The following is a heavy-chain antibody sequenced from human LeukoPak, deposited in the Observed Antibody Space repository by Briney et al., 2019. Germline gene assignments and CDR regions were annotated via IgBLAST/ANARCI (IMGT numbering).Heavy chain of an antibody. Sequence: GGSLRLSCKASGFTFKYAWMRWLRKAPGKGLKGVGRIKSKTDGGTTDYAAPVKGRLTISRDDSKNTVYLQMDSLKSEDTAVYCCSTDEYNWSFSSGFDNCGQGTMVTVSS. J-gene: IGHJ3*02. D-gene: IGHD1-26*01. V-gene: IGHV3-15*01. CDR1: GFTFKYAW. CDR2: IKSKTDGGTT. CDR3: STDEYNWSFSSGFDN.